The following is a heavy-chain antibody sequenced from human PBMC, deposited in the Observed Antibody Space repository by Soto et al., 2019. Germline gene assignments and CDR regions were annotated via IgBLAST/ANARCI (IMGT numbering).Heavy chain of an antibody. CDR1: GGSISSGGYY. CDR3: ARAMVAATDAWFDP. V-gene: IGHV4-31*03. J-gene: IGHJ5*02. Sequence: PSETLSLTCTVSGGSISSGGYYWSWIRQHPGKGLEWIGYIYYSGSTYYNPSLKSRVTISVDTSKNQFSLKLSSVTAADTAVYYCARAMVAATDAWFDPWGQGTLVTVSS. D-gene: IGHD2-15*01. CDR2: IYYSGST.